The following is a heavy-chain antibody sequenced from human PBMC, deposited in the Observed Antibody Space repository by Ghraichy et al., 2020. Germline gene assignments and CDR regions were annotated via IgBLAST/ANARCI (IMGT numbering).Heavy chain of an antibody. Sequence: SETLSLTCTVSGGSISSYYWSWIRQPAGKGLEWIGRIYTSGSTNYNPSLKSRVTMSVDTSKNQFSLKLSSVTAADTAVYYCARDQGVMSDFWSGYYRLRGMDVWGQGTTVTVSS. J-gene: IGHJ6*02. D-gene: IGHD3-3*01. CDR1: GGSISSYY. CDR2: IYTSGST. V-gene: IGHV4-4*07. CDR3: ARDQGVMSDFWSGYYRLRGMDV.